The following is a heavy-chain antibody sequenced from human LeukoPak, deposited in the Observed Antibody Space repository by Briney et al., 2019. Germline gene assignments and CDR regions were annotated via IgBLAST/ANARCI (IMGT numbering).Heavy chain of an antibody. J-gene: IGHJ4*02. D-gene: IGHD6-19*01. CDR2: ISYSGST. Sequence: SETLSLTCSVSGDSISSYYWSWIRQPPGEGLEWIGYISYSGSTSYNSSLKSRVTLSVDTSKNQLSLRLTSVTAADTAVYFCARHTKAVAATGPLAYWGQGTLVTVSS. CDR1: GDSISSYY. V-gene: IGHV4-59*08. CDR3: ARHTKAVAATGPLAY.